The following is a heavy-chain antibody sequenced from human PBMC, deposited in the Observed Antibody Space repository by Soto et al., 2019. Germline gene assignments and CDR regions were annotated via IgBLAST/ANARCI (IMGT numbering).Heavy chain of an antibody. Sequence: EVQLVESGGGLVQPGGSRRLSCAASGFTFSDYWMTWVRQAPGRGLAWVANIKQDGREKYYVDSVAGRFTISRDNDKNCLYLELNSLRADDTAVYYSARISGYDPPLFDHWGQGTRVPVSS. CDR2: IKQDGREK. V-gene: IGHV3-7*01. CDR3: ARISGYDPPLFDH. D-gene: IGHD5-12*01. J-gene: IGHJ4*02. CDR1: GFTFSDYW.